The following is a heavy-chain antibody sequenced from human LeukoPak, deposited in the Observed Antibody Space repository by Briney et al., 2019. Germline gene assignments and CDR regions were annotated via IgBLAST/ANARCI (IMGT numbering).Heavy chain of an antibody. CDR2: INHSGST. Sequence: PSETLSLTCAVYGGSFSGYYWSWIPQPPGKGLEWIGEINHSGSTNYNPSLKSRVTISVDTSKNQFSLKLSSVTAADTAVYYCARAKRSRGYSGYDFRFSHYFDYWGQGTLVTVSS. CDR1: GGSFSGYY. J-gene: IGHJ4*02. CDR3: ARAKRSRGYSGYDFRFSHYFDY. V-gene: IGHV4-34*01. D-gene: IGHD5-12*01.